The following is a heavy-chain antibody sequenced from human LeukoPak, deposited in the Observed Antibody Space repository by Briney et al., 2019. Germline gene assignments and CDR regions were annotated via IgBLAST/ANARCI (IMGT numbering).Heavy chain of an antibody. V-gene: IGHV1-69*04. CDR3: ARDGRGYCSGGSCYGFDP. D-gene: IGHD2-15*01. Sequence: EASVKVSCKASGGTFSSYAISWVRQAPGQGLEWMGRIIPIFGIANYAQKFQGRVTITADKSTSTAYMELSSLRSEDTAVYYCARDGRGYCSGGSCYGFDPWGQGTLVTVSS. CDR2: IIPIFGIA. J-gene: IGHJ5*02. CDR1: GGTFSSYA.